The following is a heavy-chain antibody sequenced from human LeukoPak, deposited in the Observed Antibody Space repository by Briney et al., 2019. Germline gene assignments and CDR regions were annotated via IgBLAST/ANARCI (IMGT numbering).Heavy chain of an antibody. CDR3: ARDSVRSLDAFGI. CDR1: GFTFSSYS. D-gene: IGHD3-16*02. V-gene: IGHV3-21*01. J-gene: IGHJ3*02. Sequence: GGSLRLSCAASGFTFSSYSMNWVRQAPGEGLEWVSSISSSSSYIYYADSVKGRFTISRDNAKNSLYLQMNSLRAEDTAVYYCARDSVRSLDAFGIWGQGTMVTVSS. CDR2: ISSSSSYI.